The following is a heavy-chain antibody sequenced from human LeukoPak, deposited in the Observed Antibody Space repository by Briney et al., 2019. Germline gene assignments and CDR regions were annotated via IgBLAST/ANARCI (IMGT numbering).Heavy chain of an antibody. J-gene: IGHJ4*02. D-gene: IGHD2-2*01. CDR3: AREGTVVVPHYYFDY. V-gene: IGHV3-11*06. CDR2: IRSSSSYT. Sequence: GGSLRLSCAASGLTFSDYYMSWIRQAPGKGLEWVSYIRSSSSYTNYADSVKGRFTSSRDNAKNSLYLQMNSLRAEDTAVYYCAREGTVVVPHYYFDYWGQGTLVTVSS. CDR1: GLTFSDYY.